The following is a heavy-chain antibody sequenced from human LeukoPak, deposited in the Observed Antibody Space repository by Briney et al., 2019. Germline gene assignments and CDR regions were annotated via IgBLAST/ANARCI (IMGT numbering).Heavy chain of an antibody. CDR3: ARGLVQLVQANPSNFDY. Sequence: SETLSLTCTVSGGSISSSSYYWGWIRQPPGKGLEWIGSIYYSGSTYYNPSLKSRVTISVDTSKNQFSLKLSSVTAADTAVYYCARGLVQLVQANPSNFDYWGQGTLVTVSS. CDR2: IYYSGST. CDR1: GGSISSSSYY. V-gene: IGHV4-39*07. D-gene: IGHD6-13*01. J-gene: IGHJ4*02.